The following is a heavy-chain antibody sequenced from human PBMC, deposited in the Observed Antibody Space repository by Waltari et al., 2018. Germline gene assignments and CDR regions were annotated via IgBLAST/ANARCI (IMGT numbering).Heavy chain of an antibody. J-gene: IGHJ5*02. D-gene: IGHD1-26*01. V-gene: IGHV3-74*01. CDR1: GFTFSTFW. CDR3: ASDVHSGRYGWFDP. CDR2: IKSDGSAT. Sequence: EVQLVESGGDLAQPGGSLRLSCAASGFTFSTFWVHWVRQVPGKGLVWVSRIKSDGSATSYADSVKGRFTISRDNAKNTVYLQMNSLRAEDTAVYHCASDVHSGRYGWFDPWGQGTLVTVSS.